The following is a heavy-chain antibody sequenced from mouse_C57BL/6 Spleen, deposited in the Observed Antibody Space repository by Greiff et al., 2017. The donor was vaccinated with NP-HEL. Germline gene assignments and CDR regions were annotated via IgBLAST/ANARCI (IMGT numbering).Heavy chain of an antibody. CDR1: GYTFTSYD. J-gene: IGHJ4*01. V-gene: IGHV1-85*01. D-gene: IGHD1-1*01. CDR3: ARRYGSSYYAMDY. CDR2: IYPRDGST. Sequence: QVQLQQSGPELVKPGASVKLSCKASGYTFTSYDINWVKQRPGQGLEWIGWIYPRDGSTTYNEKFKGKATLTVETSSSTAYMELHSLTSEDAAVYFCARRYGSSYYAMDYWGQGTSVTVSS.